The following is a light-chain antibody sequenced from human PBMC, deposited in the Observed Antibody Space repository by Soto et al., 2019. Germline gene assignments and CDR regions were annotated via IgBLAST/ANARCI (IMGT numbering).Light chain of an antibody. J-gene: IGLJ2*01. Sequence: SYELTQPPSVSVAPGQTATITCGGNNIRSKSVHWYQQKPGQAPVLDVYDDSDRPSGIPERFSGSNSGNTATLTISRVEDGDEADYFCQVWDGSDDHVVFGGGT. CDR1: NIRSKS. CDR3: QVWDGSDDHVV. CDR2: DDS. V-gene: IGLV3-21*02.